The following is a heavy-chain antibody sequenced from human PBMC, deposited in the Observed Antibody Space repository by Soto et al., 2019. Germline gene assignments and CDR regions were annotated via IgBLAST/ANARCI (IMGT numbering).Heavy chain of an antibody. CDR3: AKAGWDGDYEGILFDY. J-gene: IGHJ4*02. V-gene: IGHV3-23*01. D-gene: IGHD4-17*01. CDR1: GFTFSSYA. Sequence: GGSLRLSCAASGFTFSSYAMSWVRQAPGKGLEWVSAISGSGGSTYYADSGKGRFTISRDNSKNTLYLQMNSLRAEDTAVYYCAKAGWDGDYEGILFDYWGQGTLVTVSS. CDR2: ISGSGGST.